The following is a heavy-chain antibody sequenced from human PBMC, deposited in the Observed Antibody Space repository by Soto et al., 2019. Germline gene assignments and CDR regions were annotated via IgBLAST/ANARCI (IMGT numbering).Heavy chain of an antibody. D-gene: IGHD4-17*01. CDR2: INPSGGRT. V-gene: IGHV1-46*01. CDR1: GYTFTSYY. J-gene: IGHJ6*03. CDR3: YYGDYNYYYYMDD. Sequence: GASVKVSCKASGYTFTSYYMHWVRQAPGQGLEWMGRINPSGGRTSYAQKFQGRVTITGDKSTSTAYMELSSLRSEDTAVYYCYYGDYNYYYYMDDWGKGTTVTVSS.